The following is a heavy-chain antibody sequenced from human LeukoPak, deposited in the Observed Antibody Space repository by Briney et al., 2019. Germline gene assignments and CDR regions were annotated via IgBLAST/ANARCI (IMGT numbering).Heavy chain of an antibody. CDR1: GFTFSSYE. Sequence: GGSLRLSCAASGFTFSSYEMNWVRQAPGKGLVWVSRINTDGSKTTYADSVKGRFTMSRDSAKNTLYLQMNSPRAEDTAVYYCARESYCSGGSCYSGRAFDIWGQGTMVTVSS. CDR3: ARESYCSGGSCYSGRAFDI. J-gene: IGHJ3*02. V-gene: IGHV3-74*01. CDR2: INTDGSKT. D-gene: IGHD2-15*01.